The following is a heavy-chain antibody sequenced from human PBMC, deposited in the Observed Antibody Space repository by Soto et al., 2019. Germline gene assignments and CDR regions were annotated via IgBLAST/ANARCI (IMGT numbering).Heavy chain of an antibody. CDR2: ITSKSTYI. Sequence: GGSLRLSCAASGFTFRDYSLNWVRQAPGKGLEWVSSITSKSTYIYYADSVKGRFTISRDNAKSSLYLQMDSLRADDTAVYFFARSGVAALDSWGQGTLVSVSS. V-gene: IGHV3-21*06. CDR3: ARSGVAALDS. J-gene: IGHJ5*01. D-gene: IGHD2-8*01. CDR1: GFTFRDYS.